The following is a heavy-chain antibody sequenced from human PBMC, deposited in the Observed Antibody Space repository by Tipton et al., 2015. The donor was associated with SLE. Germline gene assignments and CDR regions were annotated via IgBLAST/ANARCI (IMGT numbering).Heavy chain of an antibody. CDR1: GYKFLEYW. D-gene: IGHD3-3*01. J-gene: IGHJ6*02. V-gene: IGHV5-51*03. Sequence: VQLVQSGAAVKKPGESLKISCQGSGYKFLEYWIGWVRQMPGKGLDWMGIIYPDDSDIKYSLSFQGQVTISADKSTNTAYLQWSSLKASDSAAYYCAGRITSFYGFDVWGQGTTVTVSS. CDR2: IYPDDSDI. CDR3: AGRITSFYGFDV.